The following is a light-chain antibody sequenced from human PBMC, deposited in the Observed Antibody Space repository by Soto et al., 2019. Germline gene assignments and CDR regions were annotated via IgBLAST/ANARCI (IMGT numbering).Light chain of an antibody. CDR1: KNDIGVYDF. CDR3: KSYGGSNTYV. J-gene: IGLJ1*01. CDR2: EVV. Sequence: QSALAQPPYASGSPGQSVTISCTGTKNDIGVYDFVSWYQHHPGKAPRLIIYEVVQRPSGVPDRFSGSKSGNTASLTVSGLQAADEADYFCKSYGGSNTYVFGSGNKVTXL. V-gene: IGLV2-8*01.